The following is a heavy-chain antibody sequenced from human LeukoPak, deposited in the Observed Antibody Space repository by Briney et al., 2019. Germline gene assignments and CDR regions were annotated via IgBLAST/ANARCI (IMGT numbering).Heavy chain of an antibody. CDR2: IKQDGSEK. CDR3: ARDMSSVGPWLLPYYYMDV. CDR1: GFTFSSYC. Sequence: PGGSLRLSCAASGFTFSSYCMSWVRQAPGKGLEWVANIKQDGSEKYYVDSVKGRFTISRDNAKNSLYLQMNSLRAEDTAVYYCARDMSSVGPWLLPYYYMDVWGKGTTVTVSS. D-gene: IGHD6-19*01. J-gene: IGHJ6*03. V-gene: IGHV3-7*01.